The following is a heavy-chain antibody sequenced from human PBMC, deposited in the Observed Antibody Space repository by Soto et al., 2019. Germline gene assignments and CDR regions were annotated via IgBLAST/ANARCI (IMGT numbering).Heavy chain of an antibody. J-gene: IGHJ3*02. D-gene: IGHD3-22*01. CDR3: TREISHYYDSSGYYFDAFDI. V-gene: IGHV3-73*01. CDR2: IRSKANSYAT. Sequence: HPSETLSLSCAALGFTFSGSAMHWVRQASGKGLEWVGRIRSKANSYATAYAASVKGRFTISRDDSKNTAYLQMNSLKTEDTAVYYCTREISHYYDSSGYYFDAFDIWGQGTMVTVSS. CDR1: GFTFSGSA.